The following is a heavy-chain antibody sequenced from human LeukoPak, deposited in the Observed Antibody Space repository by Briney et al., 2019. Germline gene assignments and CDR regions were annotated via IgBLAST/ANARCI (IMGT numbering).Heavy chain of an antibody. V-gene: IGHV3-23*01. Sequence: GGSLRLSCAASGFTFSSYGMSWVRQAPGKGLEWVSAISGSGGSTYYADSVKGRFTISRDNSKNTLYLQMNSLRAEDTAVYYCAKEIGYCSGGSCYGRDYWGQGTLVTVSS. CDR3: AKEIGYCSGGSCYGRDY. J-gene: IGHJ4*02. D-gene: IGHD2-15*01. CDR2: ISGSGGST. CDR1: GFTFSSYG.